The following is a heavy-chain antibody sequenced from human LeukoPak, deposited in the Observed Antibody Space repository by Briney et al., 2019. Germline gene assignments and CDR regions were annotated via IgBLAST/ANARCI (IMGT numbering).Heavy chain of an antibody. CDR1: GGSISSSSYY. D-gene: IGHD3-22*01. J-gene: IGHJ4*02. Sequence: SETLSLTCTVSGGSISSSSYYWGWIRQPPGKGLEWIGSIYYSGSTYYNPSLKSRVTISVDTSKNQFSLKLSSVTAADTAVYYCARGRGGYYYGSFDYWGQGTLVTVSS. CDR3: ARGRGGYYYGSFDY. CDR2: IYYSGST. V-gene: IGHV4-39*07.